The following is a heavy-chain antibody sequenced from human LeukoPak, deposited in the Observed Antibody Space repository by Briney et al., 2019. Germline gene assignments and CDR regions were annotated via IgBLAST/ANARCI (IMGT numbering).Heavy chain of an antibody. V-gene: IGHV3-48*01. CDR3: ARGPNSGYPGN. CDR1: GFTFGSYS. Sequence: PGGSLRLSCAASGFTFGSYSVNWVRQAPGKGLEWVSYISHSSSTIYYADSVKGRFTISRDNAKNSLYLQMNSLRAEDTAVYYCARGPNSGYPGNWGQRTLVTVSS. CDR2: ISHSSSTI. J-gene: IGHJ4*02. D-gene: IGHD3-10*01.